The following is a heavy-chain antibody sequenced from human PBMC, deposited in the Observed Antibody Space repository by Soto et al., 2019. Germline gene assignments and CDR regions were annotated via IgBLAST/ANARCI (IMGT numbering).Heavy chain of an antibody. Sequence: SGPTLVNPTQTLTLTCTFSGFSLSTSGMCVSWIRQPPGKALEWLARIDWDDDKYYSTSLKTRLTISKDTSKNQVVLTMTNMDPVDTATYYCAREDILLVPAAASYYYYYGMDVWGQGTTVTVSS. J-gene: IGHJ6*02. CDR3: AREDILLVPAAASYYYYYGMDV. V-gene: IGHV2-70*11. CDR2: IDWDDDK. CDR1: GFSLSTSGMC. D-gene: IGHD2-2*01.